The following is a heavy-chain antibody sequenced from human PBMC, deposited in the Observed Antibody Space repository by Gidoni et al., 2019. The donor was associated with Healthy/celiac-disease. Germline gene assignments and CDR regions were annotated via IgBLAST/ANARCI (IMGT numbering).Heavy chain of an antibody. CDR1: GFTFSSYG. CDR2: ISYDGSNK. CDR3: AKDTLAPSWLRNYYYYGMDV. Sequence: QVQLVESGGGVVQPGRSLRLSCAASGFTFSSYGMPWVRQAPGKGLEWVAVISYDGSNKYYADSVKGRFTISRDNSKNTLYLQMNSLRAEDTAVYYCAKDTLAPSWLRNYYYYGMDVWGQGTTVTVSS. V-gene: IGHV3-30*18. D-gene: IGHD5-12*01. J-gene: IGHJ6*02.